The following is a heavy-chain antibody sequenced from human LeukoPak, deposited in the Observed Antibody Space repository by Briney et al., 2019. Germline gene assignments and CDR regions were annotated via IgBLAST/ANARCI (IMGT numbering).Heavy chain of an antibody. CDR1: GVSFSGYY. V-gene: IGHV4-34*01. CDR3: ARAPTTVTKGLDI. Sequence: SETLSLTCAVYGVSFSGYYWSWIRQPPGKGLEWIGDISYIGSTNYNPSLKSRVTISVDKSKNKFSLKLSSVTAEDTAVYYCARAPTTVTKGLDIWGQGTMVTVSS. CDR2: ISYIGST. J-gene: IGHJ3*02. D-gene: IGHD4-17*01.